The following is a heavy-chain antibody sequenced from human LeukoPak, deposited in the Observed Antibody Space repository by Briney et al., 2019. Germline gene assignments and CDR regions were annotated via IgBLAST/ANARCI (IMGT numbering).Heavy chain of an antibody. J-gene: IGHJ4*02. CDR3: ARDQAVAGTFESGFDY. CDR2: ISYDGSNK. D-gene: IGHD6-19*01. Sequence: GGSLRLSCAASGFTFSSYAMHWVRQAPGKGLEWVAVISYDGSNKYYADSVKGRFTISRDNSKNTLYLQMNSLRAEDTAVYYCARDQAVAGTFESGFDYWGQGTLVTVSS. CDR1: GFTFSSYA. V-gene: IGHV3-30*04.